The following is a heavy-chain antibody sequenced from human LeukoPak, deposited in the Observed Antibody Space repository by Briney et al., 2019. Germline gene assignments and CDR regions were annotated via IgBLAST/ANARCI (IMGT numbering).Heavy chain of an antibody. J-gene: IGHJ4*02. CDR3: AREGIAAAADY. Sequence: GGSLRLSCVGSGFTFSSYWMSWVRQAPGKGLEWVANMKQDGSEKYYVDSVKGRFTISRDNAKTSVYLQMNSLRAEDTAMYYCAREGIAAAADYWGQGMLVTVSS. CDR2: MKQDGSEK. D-gene: IGHD6-13*01. CDR1: GFTFSSYW. V-gene: IGHV3-7*01.